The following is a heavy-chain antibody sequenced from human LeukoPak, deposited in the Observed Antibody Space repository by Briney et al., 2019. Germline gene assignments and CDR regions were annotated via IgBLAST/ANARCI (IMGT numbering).Heavy chain of an antibody. CDR3: ARDESDRRYFDL. V-gene: IGHV4-59*12. CDR1: GASISSYY. CDR2: IYYSGSNSGST. J-gene: IGHJ2*01. Sequence: SETLSLTCTVSGASISSYYWSWIRQPPGKGLEWIGYIYYSGSNSGSTNYNSSLKSRVTISADTSKNQFSLKLTSVTAADTAVYYCARDESDRRYFDLWGRGTLVTVSS.